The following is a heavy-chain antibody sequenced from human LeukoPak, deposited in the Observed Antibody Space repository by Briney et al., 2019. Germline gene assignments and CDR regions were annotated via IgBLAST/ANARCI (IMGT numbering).Heavy chain of an antibody. V-gene: IGHV4-38-2*02. J-gene: IGHJ4*02. CDR2: ISHSGSP. Sequence: SETLSLTCTVSGYSISSGYYWGWVWQTPGKGLEWIASISHSGSPYYNPSLKNPVTISQDPSKNLFSLTLNSVTAADAAVYYCAREGRENIAIGVDWGQGALVTVYS. D-gene: IGHD3-16*02. CDR3: AREGRENIAIGVD. CDR1: GYSISSGYY.